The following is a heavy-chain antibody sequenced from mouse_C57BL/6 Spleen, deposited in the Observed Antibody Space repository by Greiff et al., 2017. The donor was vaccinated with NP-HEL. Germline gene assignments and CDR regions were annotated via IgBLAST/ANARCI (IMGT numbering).Heavy chain of an antibody. CDR3: ARDREASMDY. Sequence: EVQLVESGPGLVKPSQSLSLTCSVTGYSITSGYYWNWIRQFPGNKLEWMGYISYDGSNNYNPSLKNRISITRDTSKNQFFLKLNSVTTEDTATYYCARDREASMDYWGQGTSVTVSS. J-gene: IGHJ4*01. D-gene: IGHD3-1*01. CDR2: ISYDGSN. CDR1: GYSITSGYY. V-gene: IGHV3-6*01.